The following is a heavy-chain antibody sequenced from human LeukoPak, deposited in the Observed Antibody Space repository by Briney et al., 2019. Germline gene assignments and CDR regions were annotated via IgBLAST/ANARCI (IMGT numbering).Heavy chain of an antibody. CDR2: ISSSSSYI. CDR3: AGVGWELLPGRGQGYFDL. CDR1: GFTFSRNR. J-gene: IGHJ2*01. D-gene: IGHD1-26*01. V-gene: IGHV3-21*01. Sequence: PGGSLRLSCVASGFTFSRNRMKWVRQAPGKGLEWVSSISSSSSYIYYADSVKGRFTISRDNAKNSLYLQMNSLRAEDTAVSYCAGVGWELLPGRGQGYFDLWVGGGLVAVSS.